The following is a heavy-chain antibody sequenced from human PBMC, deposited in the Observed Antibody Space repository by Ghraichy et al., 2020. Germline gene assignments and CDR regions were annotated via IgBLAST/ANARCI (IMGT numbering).Heavy chain of an antibody. CDR3: AKKKDSSGYFNE. V-gene: IGHV3-23*01. Sequence: ASLRLSCAASGFTFTRYAMSWVRQAPGKGLEWVSAISGGGDSTNYADSVKGRFTISRDNSRNTLYLGMNSLRVEDTATYYCAKKKDSSGYFNEWGQGTLVTVSS. J-gene: IGHJ4*02. CDR1: GFTFTRYA. D-gene: IGHD3-22*01. CDR2: ISGGGDST.